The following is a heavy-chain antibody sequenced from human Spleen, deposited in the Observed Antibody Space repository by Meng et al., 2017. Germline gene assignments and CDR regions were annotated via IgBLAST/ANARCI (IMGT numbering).Heavy chain of an antibody. Sequence: QPQQWGGGLLKPSEHLSLPCVVSGGSFSYYYWSWIRQPPGKGLEGIGEINHSGSTNYNPSLESRATISVDTSQNNLSLKLSSVTAADSAVYYCARGPTTMAHDFDYWGQGTLVTVSS. V-gene: IGHV4-34*02. CDR2: INHSGST. CDR3: ARGPTTMAHDFDY. J-gene: IGHJ4*02. D-gene: IGHD4-11*01. CDR1: GGSFSYYY.